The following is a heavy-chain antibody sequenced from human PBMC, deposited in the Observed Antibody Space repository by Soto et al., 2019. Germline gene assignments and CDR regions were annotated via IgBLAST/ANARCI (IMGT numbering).Heavy chain of an antibody. CDR3: ARLMYYYDSSGYYIDAFDI. CDR2: IYYTGAT. Sequence: SETLSLTCTVSGGSISIINYYWGWICQPPGKGLEWIGFIYYTGATYFNPSLKSRVTISLDTSENQFSLRLSSVTAADTALYYCARLMYYYDSSGYYIDAFDIWGQGTTVTVSS. J-gene: IGHJ3*02. CDR1: GGSISIINYY. D-gene: IGHD3-22*01. V-gene: IGHV4-39*01.